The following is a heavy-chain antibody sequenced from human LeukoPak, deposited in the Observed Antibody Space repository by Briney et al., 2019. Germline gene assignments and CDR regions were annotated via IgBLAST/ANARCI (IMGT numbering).Heavy chain of an antibody. CDR1: GFTFSSYS. CDR2: ISSSSSTI. D-gene: IGHD2/OR15-2a*01. V-gene: IGHV3-48*01. CDR3: AKQSTFYGPFDY. J-gene: IGHJ4*02. Sequence: GGSLRLSCAASGFTFSSYSMNWVRQAPGKGLEWVSYISSSSSTIYYADSVKGRFTISRDNSKNTLYLQMNSLRAEDTAVYYCAKQSTFYGPFDYWGQGTLVTVSS.